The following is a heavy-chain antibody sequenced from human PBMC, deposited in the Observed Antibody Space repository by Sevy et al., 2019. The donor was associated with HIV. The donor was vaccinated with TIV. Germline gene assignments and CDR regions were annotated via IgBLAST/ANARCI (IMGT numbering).Heavy chain of an antibody. CDR1: GFTFSDYG. CDR3: ARRYFDL. J-gene: IGHJ4*02. CDR2: IWNDGSNK. V-gene: IGHV3-33*01. Sequence: GGSLRLSCAASGFTFSDYGMQWVRQAPGKGLEWVAVIWNDGSNKYYADSVKGRFTTSRDNAKESLYLQMSNLRVEDTAIYYCARRYFDLWGQGILVTVSS.